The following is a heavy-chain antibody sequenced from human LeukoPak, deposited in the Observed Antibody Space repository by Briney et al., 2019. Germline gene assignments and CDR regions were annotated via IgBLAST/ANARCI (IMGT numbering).Heavy chain of an antibody. CDR3: AKGAVAGNQKPGGY. CDR2: ISYSGTT. V-gene: IGHV3-23*01. Sequence: GGSLRLSCAASGITFNNFAMSWVRQAPGKGLEWVSGISYSGTTYYADSVKGRFTISRDNSKNTLYLQVNSLRAEDTAVYYCAKGAVAGNQKPGGYWGQGTLVTVSS. D-gene: IGHD6-19*01. CDR1: GITFNNFA. J-gene: IGHJ4*02.